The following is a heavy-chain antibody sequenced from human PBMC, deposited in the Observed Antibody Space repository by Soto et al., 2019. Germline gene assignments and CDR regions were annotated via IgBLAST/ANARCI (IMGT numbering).Heavy chain of an antibody. D-gene: IGHD2-21*02. CDR1: GFSVGSSY. CDR2: IYVDGTT. Sequence: EVQLVESGGGLVQPGGSLRLSCAASGFSVGSSYLYWVRQAPGRGLQWVSSIYVDGTTYYTDSVKGRFSISRDSSKNTLYLQMNSRGADDTALYYCITGKVGTDPNWLDPWGQGSLVTVSS. CDR3: ITGKVGTDPNWLDP. J-gene: IGHJ5*02. V-gene: IGHV3-66*01.